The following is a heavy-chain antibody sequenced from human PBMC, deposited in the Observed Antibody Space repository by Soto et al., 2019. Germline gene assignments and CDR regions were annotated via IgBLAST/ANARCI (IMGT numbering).Heavy chain of an antibody. V-gene: IGHV3-21*01. CDR3: ARDIPYDSSGYYYSNWFDP. CDR1: GFTFSSYS. J-gene: IGHJ5*02. CDR2: ISSSSSYI. D-gene: IGHD3-22*01. Sequence: PGGSLRLSCAASGFTFSSYSMNWVRQAPGKGLEWVSSISSSSSYIYYADSVKGRFTISRDNAKNSLYLQMNSLRAEDTAVYYCARDIPYDSSGYYYSNWFDPWGQGTLVTVSS.